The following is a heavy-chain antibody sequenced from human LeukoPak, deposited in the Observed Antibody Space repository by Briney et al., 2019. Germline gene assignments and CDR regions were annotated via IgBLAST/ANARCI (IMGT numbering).Heavy chain of an antibody. V-gene: IGHV3-7*01. D-gene: IGHD1-26*01. Sequence: GGPLRLSCVASGFTFSRYWVTWVRQAPGKGLEWVANIKQDGSEKYYVDSVKGRFTISRDNAKNSLYLQMNSLRAEDTAVYYCATDGSGSNDYWGQGTLVTVSS. J-gene: IGHJ4*02. CDR3: ATDGSGSNDY. CDR1: GFTFSRYW. CDR2: IKQDGSEK.